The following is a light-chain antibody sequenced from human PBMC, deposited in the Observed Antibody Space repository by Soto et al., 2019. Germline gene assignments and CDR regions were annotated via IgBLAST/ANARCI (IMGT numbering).Light chain of an antibody. CDR2: EGS. Sequence: QSVLTQPASVSGSPGQSITISCTGTSSDVGSYNLVSWYQQHPGKAPKLMIYEGSKRPSGISSRFSGSKSGNTASLTISGLQAEDEADYYCCLYAGTYTWVFGGGTKLTVL. CDR1: SSDVGSYNL. CDR3: CLYAGTYTWV. V-gene: IGLV2-23*01. J-gene: IGLJ3*02.